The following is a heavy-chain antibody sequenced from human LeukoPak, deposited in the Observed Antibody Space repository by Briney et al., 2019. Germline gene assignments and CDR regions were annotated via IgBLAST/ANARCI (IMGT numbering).Heavy chain of an antibody. V-gene: IGHV5-51*01. Sequence: GESLKTSCKGSGYSFTSYWIGWVRQMPGKGLEWMGIIYPGDSDSRYSPSFQGQVTVSADKSISTAYLQWSSLKASDTAMYYCARLSRMAATLDTLDIWGQGTMVTVSS. J-gene: IGHJ3*02. D-gene: IGHD5-24*01. CDR2: IYPGDSDS. CDR1: GYSFTSYW. CDR3: ARLSRMAATLDTLDI.